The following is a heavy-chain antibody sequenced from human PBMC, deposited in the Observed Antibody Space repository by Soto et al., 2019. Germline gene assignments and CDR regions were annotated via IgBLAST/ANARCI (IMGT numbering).Heavy chain of an antibody. D-gene: IGHD1-7*01. V-gene: IGHV1-46*01. J-gene: IGHJ5*02. Sequence: ASVKVSCKASGYTFTSYYMHWVRQAPGQGLEWMGIINPSGGSTSYAQKFQGRVTMTRDTSTSTVYMELSSLRSEDTAVYYCARGLGTGTTTSHWFDPWGQGTLVIVSS. CDR1: GYTFTSYY. CDR3: ARGLGTGTTTSHWFDP. CDR2: INPSGGST.